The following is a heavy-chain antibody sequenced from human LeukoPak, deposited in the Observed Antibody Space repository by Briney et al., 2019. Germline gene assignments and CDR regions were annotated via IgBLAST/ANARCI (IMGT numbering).Heavy chain of an antibody. V-gene: IGHV3-30*02. D-gene: IGHD3-10*01. CDR1: GFTYSNYA. CDR3: AKIGRFGEGDY. J-gene: IGHJ4*02. CDR2: IRYDESNK. Sequence: GGSVRLSCAAPGFTYSNYAMNWVRQAPGKGLEWVAFIRYDESNKYYADSVKGRFTISRDNSKKTLYLQMNSLRAEDTAVYYCAKIGRFGEGDYWGQGTLVTVSS.